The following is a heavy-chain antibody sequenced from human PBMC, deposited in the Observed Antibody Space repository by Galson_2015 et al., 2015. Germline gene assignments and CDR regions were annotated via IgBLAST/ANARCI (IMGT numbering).Heavy chain of an antibody. D-gene: IGHD2-15*01. Sequence: ETLSLTCTVSGGSISSSNWWSWVRQPPGKGLEWIGEIYHSGSTNYNPSLKSRVTISVDKSKNQFSLKLSSVTAADTAVYYCARVLRYCSGGSCYFNWFDPWGQGTLVTVSS. CDR2: IYHSGST. V-gene: IGHV4-4*02. CDR3: ARVLRYCSGGSCYFNWFDP. J-gene: IGHJ5*02. CDR1: GGSISSSNW.